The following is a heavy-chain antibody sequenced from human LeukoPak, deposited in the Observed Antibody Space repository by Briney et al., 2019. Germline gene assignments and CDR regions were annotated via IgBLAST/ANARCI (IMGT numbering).Heavy chain of an antibody. CDR1: GGSISSSNW. D-gene: IGHD6-19*01. Sequence: PSGTLSLTCAVSGGSISSSNWWSWVRQPPGKGLEWIGEIYHSGSPNYNPSLKSRVTISMDKSKNQLSLKLTSVTAADTAVYYCARNGGGSGWGNWFDPWGQGTLVTVSS. CDR2: IYHSGSP. V-gene: IGHV4-4*02. CDR3: ARNGGGSGWGNWFDP. J-gene: IGHJ5*02.